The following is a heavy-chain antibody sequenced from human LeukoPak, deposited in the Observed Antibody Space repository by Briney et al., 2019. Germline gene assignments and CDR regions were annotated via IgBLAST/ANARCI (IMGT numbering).Heavy chain of an antibody. CDR2: IYYSGSS. Sequence: SETLSLTCTVSGGSIGSFYWTWIRQPPGMGLEWIGYIYYSGSSNYNPSLKSRVTISVDTSKNQFSLKLSSATAADTAVYYCARASVLLSADYWGQGTLVTVSS. V-gene: IGHV4-59*01. J-gene: IGHJ4*02. D-gene: IGHD2-21*01. CDR3: ARASVLLSADY. CDR1: GGSIGSFY.